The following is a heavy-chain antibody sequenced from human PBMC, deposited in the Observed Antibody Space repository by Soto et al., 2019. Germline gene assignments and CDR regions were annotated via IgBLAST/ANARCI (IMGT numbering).Heavy chain of an antibody. Sequence: SETLSLTCAVYGGSFSGYYWSWIRQPPGKGLEWIGEINHSGSTNYNPSLKSRVTISVDTSKNQFSLKLSSVTAADTAVYYCARCSFAPRISRQVIDYWGQGTPVPVSS. CDR1: GGSFSGYY. J-gene: IGHJ4*02. CDR3: ARCSFAPRISRQVIDY. V-gene: IGHV4-34*01. CDR2: INHSGST. D-gene: IGHD6-6*01.